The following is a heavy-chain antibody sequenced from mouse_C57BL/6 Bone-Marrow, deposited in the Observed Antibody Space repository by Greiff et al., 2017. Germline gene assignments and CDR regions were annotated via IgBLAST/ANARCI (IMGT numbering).Heavy chain of an antibody. Sequence: VQLQQPGAELVKPGASVKLSCKASGYTFTSYWMQWVKQRPGQGLEWIGEIDPADSYTNYNQKFKGKATLTVDTSSSTAYMQLSSLTSEDSAVYYGGRVYAGVQYYFDFWGQGTTLTVSS. CDR3: GRVYAGVQYYFDF. J-gene: IGHJ2*01. D-gene: IGHD1-1*02. CDR1: GYTFTSYW. CDR2: IDPADSYT. V-gene: IGHV1-50*01.